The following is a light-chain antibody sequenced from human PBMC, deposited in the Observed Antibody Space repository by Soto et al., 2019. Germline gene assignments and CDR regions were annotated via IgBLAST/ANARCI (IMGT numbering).Light chain of an antibody. V-gene: IGKV3-11*01. J-gene: IGKJ3*01. CDR2: DAS. CDR1: QSVSSY. Sequence: EIVLTQSPATLSLSPGERATLSCRASQSVSSYLAGYQQKPGQAPRLLIYDASNSATGSPARFSGSGSGTDFTLTRRSLEPEAFEVYYCQQRSNWPRTFGPGTKVDIK. CDR3: QQRSNWPRT.